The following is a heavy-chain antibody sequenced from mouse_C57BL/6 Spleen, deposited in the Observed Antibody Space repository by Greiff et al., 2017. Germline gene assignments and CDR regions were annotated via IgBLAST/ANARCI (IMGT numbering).Heavy chain of an antibody. CDR2: IYPGDGDT. V-gene: IGHV1-82*01. CDR3: ARWGTTVVAPDY. CDR1: GYAFSSSW. D-gene: IGHD1-1*01. J-gene: IGHJ2*01. Sequence: QVQLKQSGPELVKPGASVKISCKASGYAFSSSWMNWVKQRPGKGLEWIGRIYPGDGDTNYNGKFKGKATLTADKSSSTAYMQLSSLTSEDSAVYFCARWGTTVVAPDYWGQGTTLTVSS.